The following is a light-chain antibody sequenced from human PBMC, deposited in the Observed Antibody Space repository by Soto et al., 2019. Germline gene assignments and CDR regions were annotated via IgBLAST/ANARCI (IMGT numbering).Light chain of an antibody. CDR3: QQYGDFPFT. J-gene: IGKJ3*01. CDR1: QDIKNN. CDR2: DAS. V-gene: IGKV1-33*01. Sequence: DTLMTQSPSSLSASVGDRVTLTCQASQDIKNNLNWFQQKSGKAPRLLVYDASNLETGVPSRFSGSGSGTYFTFTLDRLQPEDIAPYFCQQYGDFPFTFGPGTKVDI.